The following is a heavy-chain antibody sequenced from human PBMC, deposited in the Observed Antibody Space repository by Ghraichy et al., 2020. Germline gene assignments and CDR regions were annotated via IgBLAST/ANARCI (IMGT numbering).Heavy chain of an antibody. D-gene: IGHD3-16*01. CDR1: GFTVSSNY. Sequence: LSLTCAASGFTVSSNYMSWVRQAPGKGLEWVSVIYSGGSTYYADSVKGRFTISRHNSKNTLYLQMNSLRAEDTAVYYCAREGGGYFDYWGQGTLVTVSS. J-gene: IGHJ4*02. CDR3: AREGGGYFDY. CDR2: IYSGGST. V-gene: IGHV3-53*04.